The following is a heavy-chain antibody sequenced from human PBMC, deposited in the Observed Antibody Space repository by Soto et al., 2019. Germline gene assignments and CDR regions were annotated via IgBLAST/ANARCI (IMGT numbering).Heavy chain of an antibody. V-gene: IGHV1-46*03. CDR3: AREPHCSSTSCPGEGFDP. J-gene: IGHJ5*02. CDR2: INPSGGST. CDR1: GGTFSSYA. D-gene: IGHD2-2*01. Sequence: ASVKVSCKASGGTFSSYAISWVRQAPGQGLEWMGIINPSGGSTSYAQKFQGRVTMTRDTSTSTVYMELSSLRSEDTAVYYCAREPHCSSTSCPGEGFDPWGQGSLVTVSS.